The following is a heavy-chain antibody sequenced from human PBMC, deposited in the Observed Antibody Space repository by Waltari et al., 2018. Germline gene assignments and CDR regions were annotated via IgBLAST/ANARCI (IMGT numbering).Heavy chain of an antibody. Sequence: QVQLVQSGAEVKKPGASVKVSCKASGYTFTSYAMHWVRQAPGQRLEWMGWINAGNGNTKYSQKFQGRVTITRDTSASTAYMELSSLRSEDTAVYYCARDGIAAAGDLGYWGQGTLVTVSS. V-gene: IGHV1-3*01. CDR2: INAGNGNT. CDR1: GYTFTSYA. CDR3: ARDGIAAAGDLGY. D-gene: IGHD6-13*01. J-gene: IGHJ4*02.